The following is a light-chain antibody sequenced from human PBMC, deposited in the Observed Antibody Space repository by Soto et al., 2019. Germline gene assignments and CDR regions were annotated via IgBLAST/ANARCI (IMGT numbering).Light chain of an antibody. V-gene: IGLV2-14*01. CDR2: EVS. Sequence: QSALTQPASVSGSPGQSITISCTGTSSDVGGYNYVSWYQQHPGKAPKLMIYEVSNRPSGVSNRFSGSKSGNTASLTISGLQAEDEADYYCSSYTSSNYVFGTGTKSPS. CDR1: SSDVGGYNY. CDR3: SSYTSSNYV. J-gene: IGLJ1*01.